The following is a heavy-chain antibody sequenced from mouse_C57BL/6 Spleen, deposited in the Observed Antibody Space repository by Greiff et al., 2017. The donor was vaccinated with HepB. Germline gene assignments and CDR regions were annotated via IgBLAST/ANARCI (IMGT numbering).Heavy chain of an antibody. CDR1: GYTFTDYE. V-gene: IGHV1-15*01. D-gene: IGHD2-1*01. Sequence: VQLQQSGAELVRPGASVTLSCKASGYTFTDYEMHWVKQTPVPGLEWIGAIAPETGGTAYNQKFKGKAILTAAKSSSTAYMELRSLTSEDSAVYYWTRLYYGNYAMDYLGQGTSVAVSS. CDR3: TRLYYGNYAMDY. CDR2: IAPETGGT. J-gene: IGHJ4*01.